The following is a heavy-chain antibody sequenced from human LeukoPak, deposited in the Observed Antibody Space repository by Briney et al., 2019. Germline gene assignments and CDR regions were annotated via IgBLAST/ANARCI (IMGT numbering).Heavy chain of an antibody. CDR1: RFTFNDYS. J-gene: IGHJ4*02. V-gene: IGHV3-11*01. CDR2: ISSSGSII. CDR3: AIQRTYYYNTSGYSYYFDS. Sequence: GGSLRLSCAASRFTFNDYSMSWIRQAPGKGLEWISYISSSGSIIHYADSVKGRFTISRDNAKNSVYLQMNSLRAEDTAVYYCAIQRTYYYNTSGYSYYFDSWGQGTLVTVSS. D-gene: IGHD3-22*01.